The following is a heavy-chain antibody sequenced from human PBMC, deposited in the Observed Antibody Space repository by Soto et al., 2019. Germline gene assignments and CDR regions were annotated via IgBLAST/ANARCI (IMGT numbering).Heavy chain of an antibody. CDR2: IFPGDSDT. D-gene: IGHD3-16*01. J-gene: IGHJ4*02. Sequence: GESLKISCNAIGYTFTNYWIGWVRQTPGKGLEWVGIIFPGDSDTRYNPSFEGQVTVSADESISTAYLQWNTLKASDTAMYYCVRPNFGALTHFDFWGQGTLVTVSS. V-gene: IGHV5-51*01. CDR1: GYTFTNYW. CDR3: VRPNFGALTHFDF.